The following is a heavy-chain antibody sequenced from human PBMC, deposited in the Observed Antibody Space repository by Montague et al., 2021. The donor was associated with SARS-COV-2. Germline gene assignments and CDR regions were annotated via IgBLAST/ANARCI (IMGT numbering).Heavy chain of an antibody. Sequence: SETLSLTCTVSGGSISSYYWSWIRQPPGKGLEWIGYIYYGGSTNYNPSXXSRVTISVDTSKNQFSLKLSSVTAADTAVNYCAGTSTYSSGWGINYYYYGMDVWGQGTTVTVSS. V-gene: IGHV4-59*01. D-gene: IGHD6-19*01. CDR2: IYYGGST. CDR3: AGTSTYSSGWGINYYYYGMDV. J-gene: IGHJ6*02. CDR1: GGSISSYY.